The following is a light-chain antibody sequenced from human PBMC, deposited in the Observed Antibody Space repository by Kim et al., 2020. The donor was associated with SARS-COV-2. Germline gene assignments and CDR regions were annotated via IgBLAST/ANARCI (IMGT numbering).Light chain of an antibody. CDR3: AAWDDSLNPHVV. V-gene: IGLV1-44*01. Sequence: QSVLTQPPSASGTPGQRVTISCSGSSSNIGGSTVNWYQQLPGTDPKLLIYSDTQRPSGVPDRFSGSKSGTSASLAISGLQSEDEADYYCAAWDDSLNPHVVFGGGTQLTVL. CDR2: SDT. CDR1: SSNIGGST. J-gene: IGLJ2*01.